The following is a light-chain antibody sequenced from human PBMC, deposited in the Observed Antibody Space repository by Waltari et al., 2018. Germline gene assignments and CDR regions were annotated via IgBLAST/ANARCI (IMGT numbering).Light chain of an antibody. V-gene: IGKV1-27*01. J-gene: IGKJ1*01. CDR1: QCIANF. Sequence: DIQMTQSPSSLSASVGDRVTITCRASQCIANFLAWFQQRPGKVPQLLIHYASTLQSGVPSRFSGSGSGTDFTLTISNLQPEDVATYYCQKFDSVPWTFGQGTKVEIK. CDR2: YAS. CDR3: QKFDSVPWT.